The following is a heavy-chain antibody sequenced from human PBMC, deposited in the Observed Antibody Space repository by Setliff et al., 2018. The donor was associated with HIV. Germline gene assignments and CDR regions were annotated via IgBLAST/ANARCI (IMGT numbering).Heavy chain of an antibody. Sequence: LRLSCAASGFTFSSYAMHWVRQAPGKGLEWVAVVSYGGTIYYADSVKGRFTISRDNAKKSLYLQMNSLRADDTAVYYCARAFSGYYFDYWGQGTLVTVSS. D-gene: IGHD3-3*01. V-gene: IGHV3-30-3*01. CDR3: ARAFSGYYFDY. J-gene: IGHJ4*02. CDR2: VSYGGTI. CDR1: GFTFSSYA.